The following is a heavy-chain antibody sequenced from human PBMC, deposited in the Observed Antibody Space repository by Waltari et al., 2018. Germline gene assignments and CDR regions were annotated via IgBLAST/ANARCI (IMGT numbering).Heavy chain of an antibody. Sequence: EVQLLESGGGLVQPGGSLRLSCAASGFTFSSYAMSWVRQAPGKGLEWVSAISGSGGSTYYADSVKGRFTISRDNSKNTLYLQMNSLRAEDTAVYYCAKERLAAVAGTLDYFDYWGQGTLVTVSS. CDR3: AKERLAAVAGTLDYFDY. D-gene: IGHD6-19*01. J-gene: IGHJ4*02. CDR1: GFTFSSYA. CDR2: ISGSGGST. V-gene: IGHV3-23*01.